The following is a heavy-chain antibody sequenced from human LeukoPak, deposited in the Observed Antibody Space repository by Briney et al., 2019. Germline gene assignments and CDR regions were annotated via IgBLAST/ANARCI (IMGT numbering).Heavy chain of an antibody. J-gene: IGHJ4*02. Sequence: GGSLRLSCAASGFTFSSHAMRWVRQAPGKGLEWVAVISYDGSNKYYADSVKGRFTISRDNSKNTLYLQTNSLRAEDTAVYYCAKDIVIMVRGFDYWGQGTLVTVSS. CDR3: AKDIVIMVRGFDY. CDR1: GFTFSSHA. CDR2: ISYDGSNK. D-gene: IGHD3-10*01. V-gene: IGHV3-30*04.